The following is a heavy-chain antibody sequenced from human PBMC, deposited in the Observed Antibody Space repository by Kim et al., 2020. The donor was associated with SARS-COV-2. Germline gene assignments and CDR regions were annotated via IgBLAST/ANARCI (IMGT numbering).Heavy chain of an antibody. Sequence: YNPSLKSRVTISVDTSKNQFALKLSSGTAADTAVYYCARATGYSGYDLDYWGQGTLVTVSS. CDR3: ARATGYSGYDLDY. V-gene: IGHV4-34*01. J-gene: IGHJ4*02. D-gene: IGHD5-12*01.